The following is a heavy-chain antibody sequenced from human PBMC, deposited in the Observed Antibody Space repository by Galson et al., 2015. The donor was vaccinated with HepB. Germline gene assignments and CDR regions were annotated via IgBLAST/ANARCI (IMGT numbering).Heavy chain of an antibody. CDR3: SKGLLVYYGMDV. J-gene: IGHJ6*02. CDR2: IYSGGST. D-gene: IGHD6-19*01. V-gene: IGHV4-39*07. Sequence: ETLSLTCTVTGCSISSRSYYWAWIRQPPGKGLEWIGNIYSGGSTHYNPSLKSRVTISVDTSKNQFSLKLSSVTAADTAVYYCSKGLLVYYGMDVWGQGTTVTVSS. CDR1: GCSISSRSYY.